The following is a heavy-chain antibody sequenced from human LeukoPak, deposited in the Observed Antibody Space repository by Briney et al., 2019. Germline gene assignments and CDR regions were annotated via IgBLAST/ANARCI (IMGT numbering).Heavy chain of an antibody. J-gene: IGHJ4*02. Sequence: GGSLRLSCAASGFTFSSYGMHWVRQAPGKGLEWVAFIRYDGSNKYYADSVKGRFTISKDNSKNTLYLQMNNLRPEDTAVYFCAGDDGSGSSYPEPPVDYWGQGTLVTVS. CDR2: IRYDGSNK. V-gene: IGHV3-30*02. D-gene: IGHD3-10*01. CDR1: GFTFSSYG. CDR3: AGDDGSGSSYPEPPVDY.